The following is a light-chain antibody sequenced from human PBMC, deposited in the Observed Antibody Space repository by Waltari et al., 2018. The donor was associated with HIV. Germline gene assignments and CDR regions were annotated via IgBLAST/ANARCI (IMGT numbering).Light chain of an antibody. CDR1: RRDIGFYNR. Sequence: QSTLTQPPSVPGSLGQSVTIACSETRRDIGFYNRFSWYQQPPGTAPKPSIYEVTNRPSGCAVRFSGSKSGNTASLTISGLQAEDEADYYCSSYTTSSTWVFGGGTQLTVL. CDR3: SSYTTSSTWV. CDR2: EVT. J-gene: IGLJ3*02. V-gene: IGLV2-18*02.